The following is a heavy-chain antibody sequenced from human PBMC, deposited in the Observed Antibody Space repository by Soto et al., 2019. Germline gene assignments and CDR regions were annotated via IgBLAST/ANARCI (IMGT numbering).Heavy chain of an antibody. D-gene: IGHD3-10*01. CDR1: GFTFSDYY. Sequence: GGSLRLSCAASGFTFSDYYMSWIRQAPGKGLEWVSYISSSSSYTNYADFVKGRFTISRDNAKNSLYLQMNSLRAEDTAVYYCARDRSGSYYNSDFDYWGQGTLVTVSS. J-gene: IGHJ4*02. CDR3: ARDRSGSYYNSDFDY. V-gene: IGHV3-11*06. CDR2: ISSSSSYT.